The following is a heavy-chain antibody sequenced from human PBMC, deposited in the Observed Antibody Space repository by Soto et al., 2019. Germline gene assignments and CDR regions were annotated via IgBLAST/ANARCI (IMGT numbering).Heavy chain of an antibody. CDR1: GGSISSDD. V-gene: IGHV4-59*01. D-gene: IGHD3-10*01. J-gene: IGHJ4*02. Sequence: SEPLSLTCTVSGGSISSDDWSWIRQHQGKGLEWIGYMYYSGSTNYNPSLKRRVTITEEPSKHQYSPKLASVTAADTAVYFGARTMVRGADGYIDHWGQGTLVTVSS. CDR3: ARTMVRGADGYIDH. CDR2: MYYSGST.